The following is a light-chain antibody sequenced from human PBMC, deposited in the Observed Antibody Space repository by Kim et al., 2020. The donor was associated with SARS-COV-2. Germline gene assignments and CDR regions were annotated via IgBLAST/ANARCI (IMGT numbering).Light chain of an antibody. Sequence: SYELTQPLSVSVALGQTARISCGGNNIGSKNVHWYQQKPGQAPVLVIYRDSNRPSGIPERFSGSISRNTATLTISRAQAGDEADYYCQVWDSSTVFGGGT. CDR3: QVWDSSTV. CDR1: NIGSKN. V-gene: IGLV3-9*01. CDR2: RDS. J-gene: IGLJ2*01.